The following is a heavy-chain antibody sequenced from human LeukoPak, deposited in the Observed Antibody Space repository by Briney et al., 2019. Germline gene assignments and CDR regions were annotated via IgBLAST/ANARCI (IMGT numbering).Heavy chain of an antibody. CDR2: IYSDGTT. CDR1: GFTVGSTY. J-gene: IGHJ3*02. D-gene: IGHD6-6*01. Sequence: GGSLRLSCAASGFTVGSTYMTWVHQAPGKGLQWVSVIYSDGTTYYADSVKGRFTISRDNSKNTVFLQMNSLRVEDTAMFYCARDVRHAFDIWGQGTMVTVSS. V-gene: IGHV3-53*01. CDR3: ARDVRHAFDI.